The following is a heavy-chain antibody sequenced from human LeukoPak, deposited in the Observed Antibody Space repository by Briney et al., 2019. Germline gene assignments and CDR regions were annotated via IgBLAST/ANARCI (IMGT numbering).Heavy chain of an antibody. Sequence: SETLSLTCTVSGGSISSSSYYWGWIRQPPGKGLEWIGSIYYSGNTFYIPSLKSRVTISVDTSKNQFSLKLSSVTAADTAVYYCARGSSPPPYYFDYWGQGTLVTVSS. J-gene: IGHJ4*02. CDR1: GGSISSSSYY. CDR2: IYYSGNT. D-gene: IGHD2-15*01. V-gene: IGHV4-39*07. CDR3: ARGSSPPPYYFDY.